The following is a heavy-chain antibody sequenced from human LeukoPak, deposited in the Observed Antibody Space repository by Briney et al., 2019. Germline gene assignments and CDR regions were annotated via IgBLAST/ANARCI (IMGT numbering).Heavy chain of an antibody. CDR2: IIPILGIA. Sequence: GSSVKVSCKASGGIFSSYAISWVRQAPGPGLEWMGRIIPILGIANYAQKFQGRVTITADKSTSTAYMDLSSLRSEDTAVYYCARDLPPYYFDYWGQGTLVTVSS. CDR3: ARDLPPYYFDY. J-gene: IGHJ4*02. CDR1: GGIFSSYA. V-gene: IGHV1-69*04.